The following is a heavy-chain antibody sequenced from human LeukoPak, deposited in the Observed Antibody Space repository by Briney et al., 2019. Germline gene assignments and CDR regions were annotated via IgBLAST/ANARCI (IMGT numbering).Heavy chain of an antibody. CDR3: ARVGELMVYAPHGPDDAFDI. V-gene: IGHV4-38-2*02. CDR1: GYSISSGYY. J-gene: IGHJ3*02. CDR2: IYRSGSN. D-gene: IGHD2-8*01. Sequence: SETLSLTCTVSGYSISSGYYWGWIRQSPGKGLEGIATIYRSGSNYYDPSLKSRATISIDTSNNQFYLKLSSVTAADTAVYYCARVGELMVYAPHGPDDAFDIWGQGTMVTVSS.